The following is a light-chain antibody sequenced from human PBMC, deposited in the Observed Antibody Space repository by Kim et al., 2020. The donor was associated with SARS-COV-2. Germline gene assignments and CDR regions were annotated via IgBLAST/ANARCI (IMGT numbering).Light chain of an antibody. CDR3: NSRDSSGTHYV. Sequence: SSELTQDSAVSVALGQTVRITCQGDSLRSYYASWYQQKPGQAPVLVIYGKNNRPSGIPDRFSGSSSGNTASLTITGAQAEDEADYYCNSRDSSGTHYVFG. CDR1: SLRSYY. V-gene: IGLV3-19*01. CDR2: GKN. J-gene: IGLJ1*01.